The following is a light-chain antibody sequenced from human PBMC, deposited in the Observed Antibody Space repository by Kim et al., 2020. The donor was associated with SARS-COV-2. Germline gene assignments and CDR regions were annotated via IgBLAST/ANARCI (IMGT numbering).Light chain of an antibody. CDR3: QSYDNRLHRHVV. V-gene: IGLV1-40*01. CDR1: SYKSEAGYE. J-gene: IGLJ2*01. CDR2: GNN. Sequence: VNNPCTDRSYKSEAGYEVHLQQQPPAAARPLILNGNNNRPSGAPDRSYGCKSGTPACLAITGLRAEDEGDYYCQSYDNRLHRHVVFGGGTKLNVL.